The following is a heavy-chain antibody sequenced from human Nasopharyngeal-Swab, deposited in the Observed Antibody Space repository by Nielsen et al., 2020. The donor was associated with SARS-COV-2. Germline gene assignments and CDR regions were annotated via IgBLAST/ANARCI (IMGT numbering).Heavy chain of an antibody. CDR3: ARDGAPGDSGSYYGMDV. D-gene: IGHD1-26*01. V-gene: IGHV3-13*04. CDR2: IGTAGDT. J-gene: IGHJ6*02. Sequence: GESLKISCAASGFTFSSYDMHWVRQATGKGLEWVSAIGTAGDTYYPGSVKGRFTISRENAKNSLYLQMNSLRAEDTAVYYCARDGAPGDSGSYYGMDVWGQGTTVTVSS. CDR1: GFTFSSYD.